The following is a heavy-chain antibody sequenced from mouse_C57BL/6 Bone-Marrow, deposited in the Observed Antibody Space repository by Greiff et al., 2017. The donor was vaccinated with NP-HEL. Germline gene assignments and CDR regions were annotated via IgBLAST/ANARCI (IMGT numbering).Heavy chain of an antibody. V-gene: IGHV1-52*01. CDR1: GYTFTSYW. Sequence: QVQLQQPGAELVRPGSSVKLSCKASGYTFTSYWMHWVKHRPIQGLEWIGNIDPSDSETHYNQKFKDKATLTVDKSSSTAYMQLSSLTSEDAAVYYCARSIYYDYEDYWGQGTTLTVSS. CDR2: IDPSDSET. CDR3: ARSIYYDYEDY. D-gene: IGHD2-4*01. J-gene: IGHJ2*01.